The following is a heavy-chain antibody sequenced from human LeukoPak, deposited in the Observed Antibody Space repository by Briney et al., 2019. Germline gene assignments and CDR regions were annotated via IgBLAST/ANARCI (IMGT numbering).Heavy chain of an antibody. CDR2: LNSSGGST. V-gene: IGHV1-46*01. CDR1: GYIFTDYY. J-gene: IGHJ6*02. D-gene: IGHD1-1*01. CDR3: ARAPPTATYYYYGMDV. Sequence: ASVKVSCKTSGYIFTDYYIHWVRQAPGQGLEWMGILNSSGGSTTYAQKFQGRITMTRDASTSTVYMELRSLRSEDTAVYYCARAPPTATYYYYGMDVWGQGTTVTVSS.